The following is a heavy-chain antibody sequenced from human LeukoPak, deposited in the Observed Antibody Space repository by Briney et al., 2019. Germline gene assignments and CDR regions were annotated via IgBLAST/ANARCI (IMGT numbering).Heavy chain of an antibody. CDR2: IIPRGGGT. CDR3: ARERCAGTRDF. V-gene: IGHV1-46*01. CDR1: GYTFTSYY. D-gene: IGHD4/OR15-4a*01. Sequence: ASVKVSCKASGYTFTSYYMHWVRQAPGKGLEWMGIIIPRGGGTDYAQKFQGRVTMTRDTSTSTVYMDLRSLRSEDTAVYYWARERCAGTRDFGGWGTLVIVSS. J-gene: IGHJ4*02.